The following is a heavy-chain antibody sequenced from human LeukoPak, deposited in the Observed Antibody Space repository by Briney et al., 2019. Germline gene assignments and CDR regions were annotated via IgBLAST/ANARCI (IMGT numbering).Heavy chain of an antibody. CDR2: ISGSDGTT. V-gene: IGHV3-23*01. CDR1: GFTFSSYE. D-gene: IGHD1-1*01. J-gene: IGHJ4*02. Sequence: GGSLRLSCAASGFTFSSYEMNWVRQAPGKGLEWVSSISGSDGTTYYADSVKGRFTISRDNSKYTLSLQMNSLRTEDTAVYYCAKVDNWKYGHHDFWGQGTLVTVSS. CDR3: AKVDNWKYGHHDF.